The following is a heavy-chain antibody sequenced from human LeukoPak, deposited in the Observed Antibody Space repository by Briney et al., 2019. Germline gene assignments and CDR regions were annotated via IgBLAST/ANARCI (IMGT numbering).Heavy chain of an antibody. Sequence: GGSLRPSCAASGFTFSSYAMSWVRQAPGKGLEWVSAISGSGGSTYYADSVKGRFTISRDNSKNTLYLQMNSLRAEDTAVYYCARPNDYGDTTIWGQGTMVTVSS. D-gene: IGHD4-17*01. J-gene: IGHJ3*02. CDR3: ARPNDYGDTTI. CDR2: ISGSGGST. V-gene: IGHV3-23*01. CDR1: GFTFSSYA.